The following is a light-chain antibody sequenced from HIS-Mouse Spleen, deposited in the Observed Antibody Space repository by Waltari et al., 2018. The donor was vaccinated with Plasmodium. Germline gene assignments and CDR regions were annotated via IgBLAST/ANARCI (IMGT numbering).Light chain of an antibody. V-gene: IGKV1-39*01. CDR3: QQSYSTWT. CDR1: QSISSY. J-gene: IGKJ1*01. Sequence: DIQMTQSLSSLSESVGERVTITCRASQSISSYLHWYQQKPGKAPKLLIYAASSLQSGVPSRFSGSGSGTDFTLTISSLQPEDFATYYCQQSYSTWTFGQGTKVEIK. CDR2: AAS.